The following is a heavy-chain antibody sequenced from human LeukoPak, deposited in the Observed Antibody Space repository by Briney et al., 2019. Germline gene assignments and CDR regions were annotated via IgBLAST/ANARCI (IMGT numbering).Heavy chain of an antibody. CDR2: INTDGSST. D-gene: IGHD1-26*01. V-gene: IGHV3-74*01. CDR3: AKSRRKWELLG. Sequence: PGGSLGLSCAASGFTFSSYWMHWVRQAPGKGLVWVSRINTDGSSTSYADSVKGRFTISRDNAKNTLYLQMNSLRAEDTAVYYCAKSRRKWELLGWGQGTLVTVSS. CDR1: GFTFSSYW. J-gene: IGHJ4*02.